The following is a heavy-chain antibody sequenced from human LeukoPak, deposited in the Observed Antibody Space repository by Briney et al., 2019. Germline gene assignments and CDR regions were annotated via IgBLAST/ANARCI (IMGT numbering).Heavy chain of an antibody. D-gene: IGHD1-14*01. CDR3: ARGRGARNPGNPGIDY. CDR1: GFTFSSYA. V-gene: IGHV3-30-3*01. CDR2: ISYDGSNK. Sequence: PGGSLRLSRAASGFTFSSYAMHWVRQAPGKGLEWVAVISYDGSNKYYADSVKGRFTISRDNSKNTLYLQMNSLRAEDTAVYYCARGRGARNPGNPGIDYWGQGTLVTVSS. J-gene: IGHJ4*02.